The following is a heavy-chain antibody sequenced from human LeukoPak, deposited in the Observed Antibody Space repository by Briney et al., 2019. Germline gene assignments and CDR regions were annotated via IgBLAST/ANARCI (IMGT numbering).Heavy chain of an antibody. CDR3: AKDPRGGYSGSWYFDY. Sequence: GRSLRLSCTASGFTFNNYVISWVRQAPGKWLELVSAISGGGDPTYYADSVKGRFTIYRDNSKNTLYLQMNSLRAEDTAVYYCAKDPRGGYSGSWYFDYWGQGTLVTVSS. V-gene: IGHV3-23*01. CDR1: GFTFNNYV. D-gene: IGHD1-26*01. CDR2: ISGGGDPT. J-gene: IGHJ4*02.